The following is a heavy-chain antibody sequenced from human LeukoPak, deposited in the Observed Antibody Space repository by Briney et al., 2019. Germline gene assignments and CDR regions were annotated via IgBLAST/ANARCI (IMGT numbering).Heavy chain of an antibody. CDR1: GYTFTGYY. V-gene: IGHV1-2*02. CDR2: INPNSGGT. CDR3: ARAPGSHYDSSGYYSYYYYYGMDV. D-gene: IGHD3-22*01. Sequence: GASVKVSCKASGYTFTGYYMHWVRQAPGQGLEWMGWINPNSGGTNYAQKFQGRVTMTRDTSISTAYMELSRLRSDDTAVYYCARAPGSHYDSSGYYSYYYYYGMDVWGQGTTVTVSS. J-gene: IGHJ6*02.